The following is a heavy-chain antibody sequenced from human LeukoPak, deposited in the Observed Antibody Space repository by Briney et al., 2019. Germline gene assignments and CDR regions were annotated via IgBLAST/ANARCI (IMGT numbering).Heavy chain of an antibody. CDR3: ARGGWHYVFNY. CDR2: VASSGTTK. V-gene: IGHV3-48*03. J-gene: IGHJ4*02. CDR1: GFSFNTYE. D-gene: IGHD6-19*01. Sequence: GGSLRLSCAASGFSFNTYEMNWVRQAPGKGLEWISYVASSGTTKYYADSVQGRFTTSRDNAKNSLYLQMNSLRVEDTAVYYCARGGWHYVFNYWGQGTLVTVSS.